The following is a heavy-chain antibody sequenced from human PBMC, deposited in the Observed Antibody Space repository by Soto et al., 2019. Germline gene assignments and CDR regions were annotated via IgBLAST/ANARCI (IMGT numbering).Heavy chain of an antibody. V-gene: IGHV4-59*01. J-gene: IGHJ4*02. D-gene: IGHD4-17*01. Sequence: PSGTLSLTCTVSGGSISNYYWSWIRQPPGKGLEWIGYMYYSGSANYNPSLRSRVTMLIETSKNQFSLKLSSVTAADTAVYYCARGPDYGYEYWGQGTLVTVSS. CDR3: ARGPDYGYEY. CDR2: MYYSGSA. CDR1: GGSISNYY.